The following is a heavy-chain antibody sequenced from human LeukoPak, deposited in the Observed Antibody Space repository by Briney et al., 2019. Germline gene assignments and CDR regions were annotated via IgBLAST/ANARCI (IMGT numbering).Heavy chain of an antibody. J-gene: IGHJ4*02. D-gene: IGHD5-18*01. CDR2: ISYDGSNK. CDR3: AKDLHIGYSYGSPFDY. V-gene: IGHV3-30*18. Sequence: GSLRLSCAASGFTFSSYGMHWVRQAPGKGLEWVAVISYDGSNKYYADSVKGRFTISRDNSKNTLYLQMNSLRAEDTAVYYCAKDLHIGYSYGSPFDYWGQGTLVTVSS. CDR1: GFTFSSYG.